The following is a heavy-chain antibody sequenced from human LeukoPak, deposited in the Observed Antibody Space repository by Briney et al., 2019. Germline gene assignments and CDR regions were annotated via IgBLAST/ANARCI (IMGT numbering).Heavy chain of an antibody. CDR3: ARHVYRGAFDI. J-gene: IGHJ3*02. V-gene: IGHV4-59*08. Sequence: SETLSLTCTVSGGSISSYYWSWIRQPPGKGLEWIGYIYYSGSTNYNPFLKSRVTISVDTSKNQFSLKLSSVTAADTAVYYCARHVYRGAFDIWGQGTMVTVSS. D-gene: IGHD3-10*01. CDR2: IYYSGST. CDR1: GGSISSYY.